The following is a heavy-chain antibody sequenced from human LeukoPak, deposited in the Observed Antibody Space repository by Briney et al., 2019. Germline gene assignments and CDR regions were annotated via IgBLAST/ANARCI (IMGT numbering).Heavy chain of an antibody. CDR3: ARDGCSGPSCHGNWFDP. CDR2: IHYSGST. D-gene: IGHD2-2*01. V-gene: IGHV4-31*03. J-gene: IGHJ5*02. Sequence: SETLSLTCTVSGGSISSGSYFWSWICQHPGKGLEWIGYIHYSGSTYNNPSLKSRVIISVDTSKNQLSLKLSSVTAADTAVYYCARDGCSGPSCHGNWFDPWGQGTLVTVSS. CDR1: GGSISSGSYF.